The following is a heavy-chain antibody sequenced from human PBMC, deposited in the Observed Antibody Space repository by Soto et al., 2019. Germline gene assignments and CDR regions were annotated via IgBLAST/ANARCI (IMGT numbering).Heavy chain of an antibody. V-gene: IGHV1-69*12. Sequence: QVQLVQSGAEVKKPGSSVTVSCKASGGTFSSYTISWVRQAPGQGLEWMGGIIPIFGTANYAQKCQGRVTITADESTSTAYMELSSLRSEDTAVYYCARGNHRWLPLWYFDLWGRGTLVTVSS. J-gene: IGHJ2*01. D-gene: IGHD5-12*01. CDR2: IIPIFGTA. CDR3: ARGNHRWLPLWYFDL. CDR1: GGTFSSYT.